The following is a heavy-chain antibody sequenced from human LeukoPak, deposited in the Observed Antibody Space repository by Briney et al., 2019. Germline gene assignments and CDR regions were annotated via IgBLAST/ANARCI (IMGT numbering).Heavy chain of an antibody. V-gene: IGHV3-48*03. D-gene: IGHD1-7*01. CDR2: ISSSGSTI. CDR3: ARVELAPYYYYMDV. J-gene: IGHJ6*03. CDR1: GFSISSYE. Sequence: GGSLRLSCAASGFSISSYEMNWVRQAPGKGLEWVSHISSSGSTIWYADSVKGRFTISRDNAKNSLHLQMNSLRAEDTAVYYCARVELAPYYYYMDVWGKGTTVTVSS.